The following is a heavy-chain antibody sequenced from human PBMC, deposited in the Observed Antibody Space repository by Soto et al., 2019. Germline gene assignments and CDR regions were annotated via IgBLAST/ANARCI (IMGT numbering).Heavy chain of an antibody. CDR3: AMGIDDVLTGNNPLAY. Sequence: QVQLVQSGAEVTRPRASVKVSCKASGYSFTSYGITWVRQVPGQGLEWMGWSSVDNGNTKYAQKLQGRVTMTTDTSARTAYMELRHLRSDDTAGYYCAMGIDDVLTGNNPLAYWCQGTLVSVSS. CDR2: SSVDNGNT. V-gene: IGHV1-18*01. CDR1: GYSFTSYG. J-gene: IGHJ4*02. D-gene: IGHD3-9*01.